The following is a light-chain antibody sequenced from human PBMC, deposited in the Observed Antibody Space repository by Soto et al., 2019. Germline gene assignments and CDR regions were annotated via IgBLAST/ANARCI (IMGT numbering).Light chain of an antibody. CDR3: QQYVSSPWA. Sequence: EIGLAQSPGTLSLSPGERATLSCRASQSVTNSFLAWYQQKPGQAPRLLIYGASRRATGIPDRFTGSGSGTDVTLTISRLEPEEFAGYYCQQYVSSPWAFGQGTKVEI. CDR2: GAS. J-gene: IGKJ1*01. V-gene: IGKV3-20*01. CDR1: QSVTNSF.